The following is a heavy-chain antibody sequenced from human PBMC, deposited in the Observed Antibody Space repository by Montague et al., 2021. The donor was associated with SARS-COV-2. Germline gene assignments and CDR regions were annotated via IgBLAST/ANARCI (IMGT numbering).Heavy chain of an antibody. Sequence: SLRLSCAASGFTFGSYSLNWVRQAPGKGLEWVSSISSSSSYIYYADSVKGRFTISRDNAKNSLYLQMNSLRAEDTAVYYCARDARYDFWSGYYFDYWGQGTPVTVSS. J-gene: IGHJ4*02. V-gene: IGHV3-21*01. CDR1: GFTFGSYS. CDR3: ARDARYDFWSGYYFDY. CDR2: ISSSSSYI. D-gene: IGHD3-3*01.